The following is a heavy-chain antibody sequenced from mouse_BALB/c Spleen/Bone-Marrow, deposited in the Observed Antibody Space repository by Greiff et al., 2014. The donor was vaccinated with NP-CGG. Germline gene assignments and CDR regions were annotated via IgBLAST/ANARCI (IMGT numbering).Heavy chain of an antibody. V-gene: IGHV1-14*01. CDR2: INPYNDGT. CDR1: GYTFTSYV. Sequence: VHVKQSGPELVKPGASVKMSCKASGYTFTSYVMHWVKQKPGQGLEWIGYINPYNDGTKYNEKFKGKATLTSDKSSSTAYMELSSLTSEDSAVYYCARKVWYYAIDYWGQGTSVTVSS. J-gene: IGHJ4*01. CDR3: ARKVWYYAIDY. D-gene: IGHD2-10*02.